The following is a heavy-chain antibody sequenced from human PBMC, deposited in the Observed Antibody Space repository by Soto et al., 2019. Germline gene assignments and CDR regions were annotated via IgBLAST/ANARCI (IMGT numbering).Heavy chain of an antibody. CDR2: IIPIFTTT. Sequence: QVQLVQSGAEVKKPGSSVKVSCKASGGTFSNYAISWVRQAPGQGLEWMGGIIPIFTTTKYAQKFQGRVTFTAYESTSTAYMELSSLRSEDTAVYYCAIEYSSSPPYYPIGYWGQGTLVTVSS. J-gene: IGHJ4*02. CDR1: GGTFSNYA. CDR3: AIEYSSSPPYYPIGY. V-gene: IGHV1-69*01. D-gene: IGHD6-6*01.